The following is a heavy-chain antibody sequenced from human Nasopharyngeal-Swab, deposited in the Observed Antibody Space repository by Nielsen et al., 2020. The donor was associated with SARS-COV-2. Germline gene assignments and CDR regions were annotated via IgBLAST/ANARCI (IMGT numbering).Heavy chain of an antibody. D-gene: IGHD3-22*01. V-gene: IGHV1-69*06. CDR3: TYDRSGHYYYYMDV. Sequence: WVRQAPGQGLEWMGGIIPIFGTANYAQKFQGRVTITADKSTSTAYMELSSLRSEDTAVYYCTYDRSGHYYYYMDVWGKGTTVTVSS. J-gene: IGHJ6*03. CDR2: IIPIFGTA.